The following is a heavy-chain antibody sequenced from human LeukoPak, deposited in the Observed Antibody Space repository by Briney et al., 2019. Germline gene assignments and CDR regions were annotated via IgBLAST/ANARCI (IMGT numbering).Heavy chain of an antibody. Sequence: RGSLRLSCAASGFTFSSYAMSWVRQAPGRGLEWVSATIGSGGSTYYADSVKGRFTISRDNSKNTLYLQMNSLRAEDTAVYYCAKLTITIFGVPSDYWGQGTLVTVSS. CDR1: GFTFSSYA. V-gene: IGHV3-23*01. CDR3: AKLTITIFGVPSDY. J-gene: IGHJ4*02. CDR2: TIGSGGST. D-gene: IGHD3-3*01.